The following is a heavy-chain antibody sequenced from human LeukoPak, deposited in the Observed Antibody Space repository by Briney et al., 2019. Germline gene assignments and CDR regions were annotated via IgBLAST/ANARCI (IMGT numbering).Heavy chain of an antibody. D-gene: IGHD4-23*01. CDR2: IRYDGSNK. J-gene: IGHJ3*02. V-gene: IGHV3-30*02. CDR3: ASGRIYGGNSPLNTPEIAFDI. CDR1: GFTFSSYG. Sequence: GGSLRLSCAASGFTFSSYGMHWVRQAPGKGLEWVAFIRYDGSNKYYADSVKGRFTISRDNSKNTLYLQMNSLRAEDTAVYYCASGRIYGGNSPLNTPEIAFDIWGQGTMVTVSS.